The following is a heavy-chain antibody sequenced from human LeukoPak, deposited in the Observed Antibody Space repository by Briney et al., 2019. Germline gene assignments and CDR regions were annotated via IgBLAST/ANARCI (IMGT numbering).Heavy chain of an antibody. CDR1: GDSVSSEDAA. V-gene: IGHV6-1*01. CDR2: TYYRSKWGS. CDR3: ARASNRAFDA. Sequence: SQTLSLTCAISGDSVSSEDAAWNWIRQSPSRGLEWLGRTYYRSKWGSDYAVSVKSRVTVNPDPSKNQFSLQLNSVTPKDTAVYFCARASNRAFDAWGQGTVVIVSS. J-gene: IGHJ3*01. D-gene: IGHD1-14*01.